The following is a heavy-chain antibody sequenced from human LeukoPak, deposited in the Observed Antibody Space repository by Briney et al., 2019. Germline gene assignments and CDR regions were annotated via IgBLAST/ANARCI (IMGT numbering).Heavy chain of an antibody. CDR3: ASVDSSGWYY. CDR2: IYYSGST. Sequence: SETLSLTCTVSGGSISSSSFYWGWIRQPPGKGLEWIGSIYYSGSTYYNPSLKSRVTISVDTSKNQFSLKLSSVTAADTAVYYCASVDSSGWYYWGQGTLVTVSS. V-gene: IGHV4-39*01. D-gene: IGHD6-19*01. CDR1: GGSISSSSFY. J-gene: IGHJ4*02.